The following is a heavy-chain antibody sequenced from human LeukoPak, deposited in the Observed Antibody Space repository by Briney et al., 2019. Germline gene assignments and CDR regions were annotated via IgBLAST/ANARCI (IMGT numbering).Heavy chain of an antibody. CDR1: GGSFSGYY. Sequence: SETLSLTCAVYGGSFSGYYWSWIRQPPGTGLEWIGEINHSGSTNYNPPLKSRVTISVDTSKNQFSLKLSSVTAADTAVYYCASRTTYYYDTYWGQGTLVTVSS. V-gene: IGHV4-34*01. D-gene: IGHD3-22*01. CDR2: INHSGST. J-gene: IGHJ4*02. CDR3: ASRTTYYYDTY.